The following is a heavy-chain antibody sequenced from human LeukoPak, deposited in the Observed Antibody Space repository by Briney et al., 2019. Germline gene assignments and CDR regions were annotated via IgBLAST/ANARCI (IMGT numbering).Heavy chain of an antibody. Sequence: SVKVSCRASGYTFTDYYMHWARQAPGQGLEWMGRIIPILGIANYAQKFQGRVTITADKSTSTAYMELSSLRSEDTAVYYCARGIAARPFDYWGQGTLVTVSS. CDR3: ARGIAARPFDY. CDR2: IIPILGIA. J-gene: IGHJ4*02. CDR1: GYTFTDYY. D-gene: IGHD6-6*01. V-gene: IGHV1-69*04.